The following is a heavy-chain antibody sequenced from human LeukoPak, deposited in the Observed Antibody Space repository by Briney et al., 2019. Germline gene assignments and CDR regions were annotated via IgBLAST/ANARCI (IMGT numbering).Heavy chain of an antibody. J-gene: IGHJ4*02. Sequence: SETLSLTCIVSGGSMSGYYWSWIRQPPGKGLEWIGYIYDSGSTNYNPSLKSRVTISVDTSKNQFSLKLSSVTAADTAVYYCARHGRQYYYDRYFDYWGQGALVTVSS. CDR3: ARHGRQYYYDRYFDY. CDR2: IYDSGST. V-gene: IGHV4-59*08. D-gene: IGHD3-22*01. CDR1: GGSMSGYY.